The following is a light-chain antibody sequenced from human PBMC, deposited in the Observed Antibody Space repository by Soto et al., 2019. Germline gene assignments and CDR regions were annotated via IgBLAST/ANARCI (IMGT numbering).Light chain of an antibody. CDR1: SSDVGGYNY. Sequence: QSVLTQPASVSGSPGQSITISCTGTSSDVGGYNYVSWYQQHPGKAPKLMIYEVSNRPSGVSNRFSGSKSGNTASLTISGLQAEDEADYYCSSYTVSSTSNYVFETGTKLTVL. CDR3: SSYTVSSTSNYV. V-gene: IGLV2-14*01. CDR2: EVS. J-gene: IGLJ1*01.